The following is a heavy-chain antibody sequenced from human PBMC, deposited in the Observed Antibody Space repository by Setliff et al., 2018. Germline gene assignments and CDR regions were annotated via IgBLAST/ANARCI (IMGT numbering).Heavy chain of an antibody. CDR2: IGTDGSGT. CDR1: GFTFSTYW. Sequence: GGSLRLSCAASGFTFSTYWMHWVRQVPGKGLVWVSRIGTDGSGTEYADSVKGRFTVSRDNAKNTLYLQMNSLRAEDTAVYYCAKDWEYQLLSYYYMDVWGKGTTVTVSS. D-gene: IGHD2-2*01. J-gene: IGHJ6*03. V-gene: IGHV3-74*03. CDR3: AKDWEYQLLSYYYMDV.